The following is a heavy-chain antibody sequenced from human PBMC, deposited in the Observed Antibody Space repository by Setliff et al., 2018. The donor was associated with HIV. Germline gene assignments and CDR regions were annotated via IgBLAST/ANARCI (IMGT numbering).Heavy chain of an antibody. Sequence: SVKVSCKASRSTFNSHTINWVRQAPGQGLDWMGRIIPILGVANYAQRFQGKVAITADKSTSTAYMELTSLRFDDTAMYYCVRGVQSPPHYSYYYMDVWGEGTMVT. CDR1: RSTFNSHT. D-gene: IGHD3-3*01. V-gene: IGHV1-69*02. CDR3: VRGVQSPPHYSYYYMDV. CDR2: IIPILGVA. J-gene: IGHJ6*03.